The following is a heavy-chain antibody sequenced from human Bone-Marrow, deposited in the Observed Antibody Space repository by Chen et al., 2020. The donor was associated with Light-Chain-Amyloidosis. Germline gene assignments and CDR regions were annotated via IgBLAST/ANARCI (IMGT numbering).Heavy chain of an antibody. Sequence: EVRLVDSGGGVVRPGGSLRLACTASGFTFSSYAMCWVRQAPGKGLGWVSAISASGGSTYYADSVKGRFTIPRDNSKSTLYLQMNSLRAEDTAVYYCAKVAVWNYPDDAFDIWGQGTMVTVSS. CDR1: GFTFSSYA. D-gene: IGHD1-7*01. CDR3: AKVAVWNYPDDAFDI. CDR2: ISASGGST. J-gene: IGHJ3*02. V-gene: IGHV3-23*04.